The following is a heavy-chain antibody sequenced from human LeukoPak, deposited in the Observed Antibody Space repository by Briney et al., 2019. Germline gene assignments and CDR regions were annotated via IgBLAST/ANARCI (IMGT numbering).Heavy chain of an antibody. CDR2: ISWNSGSI. CDR3: AKMVVPAATDPNWFDP. J-gene: IGHJ5*02. CDR1: GFTFDDYA. D-gene: IGHD2-2*01. Sequence: GGSLRLSCAASGFTFDDYAMHWVRQAPGKGLEWVSGISWNSGSIGYADSVKGRFTISRDNSKNTLYLQMNSLRAEDTAVYYCAKMVVPAATDPNWFDPWGQGTLVTVSS. V-gene: IGHV3-9*01.